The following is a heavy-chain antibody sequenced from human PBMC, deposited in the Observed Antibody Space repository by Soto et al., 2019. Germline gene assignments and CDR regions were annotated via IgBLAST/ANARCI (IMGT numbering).Heavy chain of an antibody. CDR1: GDSINSYW. D-gene: IGHD2-15*01. Sequence: PEETLSLTCTVFGDSINSYWWSWIRQPPGKGLEWVGFIYYSGNTNYNPSLKSRVTISVDTSNNQFSLNLRSVTAADTAVYYCARHHRYCSGGGCYAFDHWGQGIPVTVSS. CDR3: ARHHRYCSGGGCYAFDH. J-gene: IGHJ4*02. V-gene: IGHV4-59*08. CDR2: IYYSGNT.